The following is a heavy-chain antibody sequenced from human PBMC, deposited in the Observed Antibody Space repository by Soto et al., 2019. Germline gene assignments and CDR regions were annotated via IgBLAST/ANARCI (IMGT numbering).Heavy chain of an antibody. Sequence: GASVKVSCKASGYTFTSYDINWVRQATGQGLEWMGWMNPNSGNTGYAQKFQGRVTMTRNTSISTAYMELSSLRSEDTAVYYCARDSEMATYGDYAEAYNWFDPWGQGTLVTVSS. V-gene: IGHV1-8*01. J-gene: IGHJ5*02. D-gene: IGHD4-17*01. CDR1: GYTFTSYD. CDR3: ARDSEMATYGDYAEAYNWFDP. CDR2: MNPNSGNT.